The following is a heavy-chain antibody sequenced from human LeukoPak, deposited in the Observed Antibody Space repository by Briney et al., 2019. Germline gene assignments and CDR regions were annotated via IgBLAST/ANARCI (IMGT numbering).Heavy chain of an antibody. CDR2: IYYSGST. CDR3: ARDGGQRGYSYGYALDFDY. Sequence: SETLSLTCTVSGGSISSYYWSWIRQPPGKGLEWIGYIYYSGSTNYNPSLKSRVTISVDTSKNQFSLKLSSVNAADTAVYYCARDGGQRGYSYGYALDFDYWGQGTLVTVSS. V-gene: IGHV4-59*01. D-gene: IGHD5-18*01. CDR1: GGSISSYY. J-gene: IGHJ4*02.